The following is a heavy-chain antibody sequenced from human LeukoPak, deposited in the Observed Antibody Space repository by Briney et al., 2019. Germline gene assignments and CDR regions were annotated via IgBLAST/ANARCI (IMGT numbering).Heavy chain of an antibody. Sequence: GGSLRLSCAASGFTFSNAWMSWVRQAPGKGLEWVGRIKSKTDGGTIDYAAPAKGRFTISRDNAKNSLYLQMNSLRAEDTAVYYCARDYGGSSPFDYWGQGALVTVSS. CDR3: ARDYGGSSPFDY. J-gene: IGHJ4*02. D-gene: IGHD4-23*01. V-gene: IGHV3-15*01. CDR2: IKSKTDGGTI. CDR1: GFTFSNAW.